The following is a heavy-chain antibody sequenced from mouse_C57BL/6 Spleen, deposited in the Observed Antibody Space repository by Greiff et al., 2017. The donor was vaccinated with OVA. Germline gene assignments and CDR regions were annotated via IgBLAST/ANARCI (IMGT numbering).Heavy chain of an antibody. CDR3: ATSYYYGSISDVLAY. D-gene: IGHD1-1*01. CDR1: GYTFTSYD. V-gene: IGHV1-85*01. CDR2: INPRGGGT. J-gene: IGHJ3*01. Sequence: VQLQQSGPELVKPGASVKLSCKASGYTFTSYDINWVTQRPGQGLEWIGLINPRGGGTKYNEKFKGKATLTVVTSSSTAYMELRSLTSEDSAVYYCATSYYYGSISDVLAYWGQGTLVTVSA.